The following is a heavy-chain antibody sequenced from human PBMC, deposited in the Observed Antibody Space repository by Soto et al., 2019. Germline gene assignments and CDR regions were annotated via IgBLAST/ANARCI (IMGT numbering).Heavy chain of an antibody. J-gene: IGHJ4*02. Sequence: EVQLLESGGGLVQPGGSLRLSWAASGFTFSSYAMSWVRQAPGKGLEWVSTISGSGGSTYYADSVKGRFTISRDSSRNTLYLQMNSLRAEDTALYYCAKEGSSSLYYFDCWGQGTLVTVSS. CDR2: ISGSGGST. CDR1: GFTFSSYA. CDR3: AKEGSSSLYYFDC. V-gene: IGHV3-23*01. D-gene: IGHD6-6*01.